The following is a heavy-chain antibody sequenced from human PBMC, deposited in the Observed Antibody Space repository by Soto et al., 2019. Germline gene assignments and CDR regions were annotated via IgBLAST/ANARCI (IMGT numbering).Heavy chain of an antibody. Sequence: SETLSLTCAVYGGSFSGYYWSWIRQPPGKGLEWIGEINHSGSTNYNPSLKSRVTISVDTSKNQFSLKLSSVTAADTAVYYCARPRVLHLGELDSDAFDIWGQGTMVTVSS. D-gene: IGHD3-16*01. J-gene: IGHJ3*02. CDR3: ARPRVLHLGELDSDAFDI. CDR1: GGSFSGYY. CDR2: INHSGST. V-gene: IGHV4-34*01.